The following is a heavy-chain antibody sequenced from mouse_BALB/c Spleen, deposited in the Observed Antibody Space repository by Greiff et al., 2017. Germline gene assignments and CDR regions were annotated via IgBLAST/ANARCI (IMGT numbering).Heavy chain of an antibody. CDR1: GFTFSSFG. CDR2: ISSGSSTI. CDR3: ARDWASWCGD. Sequence: EVKVEESGGGLVQPGGSRKLSCAASGFTFSSFGMHWVRQAPEKGLEWVAYISSGSSTIYYADTVKGRFTFTRDNPKNTLFLQMNSLRSEDSAKYYGARDWASWCGDWGEGTMVTVSA. V-gene: IGHV5-17*02. J-gene: IGHJ3*02.